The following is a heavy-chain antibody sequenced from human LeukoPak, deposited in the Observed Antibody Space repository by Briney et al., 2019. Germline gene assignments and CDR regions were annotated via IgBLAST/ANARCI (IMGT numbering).Heavy chain of an antibody. CDR2: IYYSGST. Sequence: SETLSLTCTVSGGSISSGDYYWSWIRQPPGKGLEWIGYIYYSGSTYYNPSLKSRVTISVDTSKNQFSLKLSSVTAADTAVYYCARLYCSSTSCYYYYMDVWGKGTTVTVSS. D-gene: IGHD2-2*01. V-gene: IGHV4-30-4*01. CDR3: ARLYCSSTSCYYYYMDV. J-gene: IGHJ6*03. CDR1: GGSISSGDYY.